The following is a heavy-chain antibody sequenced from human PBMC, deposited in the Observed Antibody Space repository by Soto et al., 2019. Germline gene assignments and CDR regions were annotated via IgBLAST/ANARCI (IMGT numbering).Heavy chain of an antibody. D-gene: IGHD3-3*01. CDR1: GFTFDDYA. CDR3: AKESLRPYDFWSGYYLSLDY. J-gene: IGHJ4*02. V-gene: IGHV3-9*01. CDR2: ISWNSGSI. Sequence: GGSLRLSCAASGFTFDDYAMHWVRQAPGKGLEWVSGISWNSGSIGYADSVKGRFTISRDNAKNSLYLQMNSLRAEDTALYYCAKESLRPYDFWSGYYLSLDYWGQGTLVTVSS.